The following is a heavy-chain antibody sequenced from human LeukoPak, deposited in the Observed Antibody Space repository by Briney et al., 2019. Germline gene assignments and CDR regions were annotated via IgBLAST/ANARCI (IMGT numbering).Heavy chain of an antibody. V-gene: IGHV3-53*01. D-gene: IGHD6-19*01. CDR1: GFTVSSNY. CDR3: AGSGWYKGVFDY. Sequence: GGSLRLSCVASGFTVSSNYMNWVRQAPGKGMEWVSVIYSGGSTYYADSVKGRFTISRDNSKNTLYLQMNSLRAEDTAVYYCAGSGWYKGVFDYWGQGTLVTVSS. CDR2: IYSGGST. J-gene: IGHJ4*02.